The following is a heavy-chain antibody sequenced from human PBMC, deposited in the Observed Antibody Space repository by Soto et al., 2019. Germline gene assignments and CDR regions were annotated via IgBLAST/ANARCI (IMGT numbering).Heavy chain of an antibody. Sequence: GGSLRLSCAASGFTFSSYGMHWVRQAPGKGLEWAAVIWYDGSNKYYADSVKGRFTISRDNSKNTQYLQMNSLRAEDTAVYYCARGSSWSLSSPPLGNCGQGTLVTVSS. D-gene: IGHD6-13*01. CDR3: ARGSSWSLSSPPLGN. V-gene: IGHV3-33*01. CDR1: GFTFSSYG. J-gene: IGHJ4*02. CDR2: IWYDGSNK.